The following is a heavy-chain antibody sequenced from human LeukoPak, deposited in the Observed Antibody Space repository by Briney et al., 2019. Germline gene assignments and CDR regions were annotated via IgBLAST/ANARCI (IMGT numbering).Heavy chain of an antibody. CDR2: INPNSGGT. D-gene: IGHD3-9*01. V-gene: IGHV1-2*02. CDR3: AREILTGCNWFDP. CDR1: GYTFTGYY. Sequence: ASVKVSCKASGYTFTGYYMHWVRQAPGQGLEWMGWINPNSGGTNYAQKFQGRVTMTRDTSISTAYMELSRLRSDDTAVYYCAREILTGCNWFDPWGQGTLVTVSS. J-gene: IGHJ5*02.